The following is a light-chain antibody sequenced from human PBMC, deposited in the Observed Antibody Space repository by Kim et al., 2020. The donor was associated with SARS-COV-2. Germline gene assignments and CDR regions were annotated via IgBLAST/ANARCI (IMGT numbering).Light chain of an antibody. J-gene: IGLJ3*02. V-gene: IGLV2-11*01. Sequence: GQSLTISCPGTSSDVGGYNYVSWYQQQPGKAPNLIIYDVSKRPSGVPDRFSGSKSGNTASLTISGLQAEDEADYYCCSYAGSYTGVFGGGTQLTVL. CDR1: SSDVGGYNY. CDR3: CSYAGSYTGV. CDR2: DVS.